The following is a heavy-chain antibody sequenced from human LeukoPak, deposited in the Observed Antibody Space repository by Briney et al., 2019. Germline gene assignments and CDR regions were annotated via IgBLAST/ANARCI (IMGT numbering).Heavy chain of an antibody. CDR3: ARPHYFKTIGDAFDV. CDR2: VYPGDSDA. Sequence: GESLKISCKAAGYTFTDYWIAWVRQVPGKDLEYMGIVYPGDSDARYWPPFQGQVTISVDKSIDTAYLEWNSLRASDSAIYYCARPHYFKTIGDAFDVWGQGTLGAVSS. D-gene: IGHD2/OR15-2a*01. CDR1: GYTFTDYW. J-gene: IGHJ3*01. V-gene: IGHV5-51*01.